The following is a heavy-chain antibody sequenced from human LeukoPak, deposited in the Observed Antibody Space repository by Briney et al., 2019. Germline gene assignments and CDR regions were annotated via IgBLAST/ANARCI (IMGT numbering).Heavy chain of an antibody. Sequence: PGGSLRLSCAASGFTFIRYWPSWVRQAPGKGLEWVANIKEDGSEKYYADSVKGRFTISRDNAKNSLFLQMNSLRAADTAVYYCARPRAVLRPTFDYWGQGTLVTVSS. D-gene: IGHD2/OR15-2a*01. CDR1: GFTFIRYW. V-gene: IGHV3-7*01. J-gene: IGHJ4*02. CDR2: IKEDGSEK. CDR3: ARPRAVLRPTFDY.